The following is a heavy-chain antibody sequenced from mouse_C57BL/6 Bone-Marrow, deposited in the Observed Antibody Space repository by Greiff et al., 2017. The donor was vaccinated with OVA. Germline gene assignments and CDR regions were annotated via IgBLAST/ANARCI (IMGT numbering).Heavy chain of an antibody. Sequence: EVQLVESGGGLVQPKGSLKLSCAASGFSFNTYAMNWVRQAPGKGLEWVARIRSKSNNYATYYADSVKDRFTISRDDSESMLYLQMNNLKTEDTAMYYCVRQGGGYYDAMDYWGQGTSVTVSS. CDR3: VRQGGGYYDAMDY. J-gene: IGHJ4*01. D-gene: IGHD2-2*01. CDR1: GFSFNTYA. V-gene: IGHV10-1*01. CDR2: IRSKSNNYAT.